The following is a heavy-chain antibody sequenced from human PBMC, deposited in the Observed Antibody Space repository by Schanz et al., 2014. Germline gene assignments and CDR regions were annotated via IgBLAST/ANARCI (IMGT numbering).Heavy chain of an antibody. J-gene: IGHJ3*02. CDR3: AKGRFGELSAFDI. CDR2: IGTSGGT. V-gene: IGHV3-23*01. CDR1: GLIFSNYV. D-gene: IGHD3-10*01. Sequence: EVQLLESGGGLVQPGGSLKLSCAASGLIFSNYVMSWVRQAPGKGLEWVSTIGTSGGTNYAESVKGRCTISRDNSKNTLYLQMNSLRAEDTAVYYCAKGRFGELSAFDIWGQGTMVTVSS.